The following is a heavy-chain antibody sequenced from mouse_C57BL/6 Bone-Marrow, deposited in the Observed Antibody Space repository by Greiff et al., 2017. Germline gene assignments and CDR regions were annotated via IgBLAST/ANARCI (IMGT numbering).Heavy chain of an antibody. D-gene: IGHD2-2*01. V-gene: IGHV3-1*01. J-gene: IGHJ3*01. CDR1: GYSITSGYD. Sequence: EVQLVESGPGMVKPSQSLSLTCTVTGYSITSGYDWHWIRHFPGNKLEWMGYISYSGSTNYNPSLKSRISITHDTSKNHFFLKLNSVTTEDTATYYCAREEAGYDEGAWFAYWGQGTLVTVSA. CDR3: AREEAGYDEGAWFAY. CDR2: ISYSGST.